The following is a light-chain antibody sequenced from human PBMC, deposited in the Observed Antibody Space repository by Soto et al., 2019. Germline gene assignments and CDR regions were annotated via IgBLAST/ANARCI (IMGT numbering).Light chain of an antibody. CDR2: SVS. J-gene: IGKJ4*01. Sequence: EIVLTQSPGTLSLSPGETATLSCRASQSVTNNHLAWFQQKPGQAPRLLIYSVSSRDTDIPDRFSGSGSGTDFILTISRLEPEDFAVYFCQQSSHAPLTSGGGTKVEL. CDR1: QSVTNNH. CDR3: QQSSHAPLT. V-gene: IGKV3-20*01.